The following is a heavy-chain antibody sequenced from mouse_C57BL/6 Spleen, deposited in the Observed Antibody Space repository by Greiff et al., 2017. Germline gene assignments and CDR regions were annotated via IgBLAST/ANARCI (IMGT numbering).Heavy chain of an antibody. J-gene: IGHJ3*01. D-gene: IGHD1-1*01. Sequence: DVQLVESGGGLVKPGGSLKLSCAASGFTFSDYGMHWVRQAPEKGLELVAYISSGSSTIYYADTVKGRFTISRDNAKNTLFLQMTSLRSEDTAMYYCAREYYGSKTWFAYWGQGTLVTVSA. CDR2: ISSGSSTI. CDR3: AREYYGSKTWFAY. V-gene: IGHV5-17*01. CDR1: GFTFSDYG.